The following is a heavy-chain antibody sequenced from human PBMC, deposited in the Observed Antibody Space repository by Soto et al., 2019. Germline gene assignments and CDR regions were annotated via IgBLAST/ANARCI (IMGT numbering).Heavy chain of an antibody. CDR1: GFAFSAGD. Sequence: GGPLGVPFSASGFAFSAGDMSGIRQAPGKGLEWVSYISSSGSTIYYAHSVKGRFTISRDNAKNSLYLQMNSLRAEDTAVYYCARDGYSYGSLGYWGQGTLVTVSS. CDR2: ISSSGSTI. CDR3: ARDGYSYGSLGY. J-gene: IGHJ4*02. D-gene: IGHD5-18*01. V-gene: IGHV3-11*01.